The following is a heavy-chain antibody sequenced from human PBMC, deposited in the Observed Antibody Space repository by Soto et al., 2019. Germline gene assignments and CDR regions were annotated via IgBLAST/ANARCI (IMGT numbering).Heavy chain of an antibody. CDR2: IDPSDSYT. CDR3: ATMEGSGSPRPVYYYYYGMDV. V-gene: IGHV5-10-1*01. CDR1: GYSFTSYW. D-gene: IGHD3-10*01. J-gene: IGHJ6*02. Sequence: GESLKISCKGSGYSFTSYWISWVRQMPGKGLEWMGRIDPSDSYTNYSPSFQGHVTIPADKSISTAYLQWSSLKASDTAMYYCATMEGSGSPRPVYYYYYGMDVWGQGTTVTVSS.